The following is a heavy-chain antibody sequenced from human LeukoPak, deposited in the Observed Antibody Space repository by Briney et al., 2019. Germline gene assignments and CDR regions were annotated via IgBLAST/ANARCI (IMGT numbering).Heavy chain of an antibody. CDR1: GFNFSSYG. CDR3: ARDTAKWEPLSSHYFDY. Sequence: PGGSLTLSCEASGFNFSSYGMYWVRQAPGKGLEWVANIKQDGSEKYYVDSVKGRFTISRDNAKNSLYLQMNSLRAEDTAVYYCARDTAKWEPLSSHYFDYWGQGTLVTVSS. J-gene: IGHJ4*02. D-gene: IGHD1-26*01. V-gene: IGHV3-7*01. CDR2: IKQDGSEK.